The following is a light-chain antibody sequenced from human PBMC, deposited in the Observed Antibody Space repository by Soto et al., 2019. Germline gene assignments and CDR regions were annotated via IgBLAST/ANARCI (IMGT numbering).Light chain of an antibody. V-gene: IGLV2-14*01. Sequence: QSALTQPASVSGSPGQSITISCTGTSSDIGRYNFVSWYQQHPGKAPKLLVYEVTNRPSGVSNRFSGSKSGNTASLTIFGRKTEDEADYYCSSYTSVTTFVVFGTGTKLTVL. CDR3: SSYTSVTTFVV. CDR2: EVT. CDR1: SSDIGRYNF. J-gene: IGLJ1*01.